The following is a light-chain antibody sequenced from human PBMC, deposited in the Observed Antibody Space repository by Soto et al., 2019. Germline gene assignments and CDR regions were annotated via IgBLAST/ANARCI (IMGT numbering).Light chain of an antibody. CDR1: QSVSSSY. CDR2: GAS. V-gene: IGKV3-20*01. CDR3: QQYGSSPPT. J-gene: IGKJ1*01. Sequence: GFTKSPGTLSLSPGERATLSCRASQSVSSSYLAWYQQKPGRAPRLLIYGASSRATGIPDRFSGSGSGTDFTLTISRLEPEDFAVYYCQQYGSSPPTFGQGTKVDI.